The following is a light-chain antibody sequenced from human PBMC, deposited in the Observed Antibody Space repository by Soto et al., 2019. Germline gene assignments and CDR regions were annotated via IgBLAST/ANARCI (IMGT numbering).Light chain of an antibody. J-gene: IGLJ3*02. Sequence: QAVVTQTPSASGTPGQRVTISCSGSTSNIGANTVHWYQQLPGTAPKLLIYSNNQRPSGVPDRFSGSKSGTSASLAISGLQSDDEADYYCAAWDDSLNGWVFGGGTKLTVL. V-gene: IGLV1-44*01. CDR2: SNN. CDR3: AAWDDSLNGWV. CDR1: TSNIGANT.